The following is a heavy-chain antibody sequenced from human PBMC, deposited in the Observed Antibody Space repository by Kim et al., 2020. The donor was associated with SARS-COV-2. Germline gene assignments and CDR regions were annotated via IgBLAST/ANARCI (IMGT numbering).Heavy chain of an antibody. J-gene: IGHJ6*03. V-gene: IGHV4-34*01. Sequence: SETLSLTCAVYGGSFSGYYWSWIRQPPGKGLEWIGEINHSGSTNYNPSLKSRVTISVDTSKNQFSLKLSSVTAADTAVYYCARGTITMIVVVIIPYYYYYMDVWGKGTTVTVSS. CDR2: INHSGST. CDR1: GGSFSGYY. CDR3: ARGTITMIVVVIIPYYYYYMDV. D-gene: IGHD3-22*01.